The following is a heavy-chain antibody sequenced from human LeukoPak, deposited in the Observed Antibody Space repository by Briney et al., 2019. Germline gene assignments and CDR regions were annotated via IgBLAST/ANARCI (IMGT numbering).Heavy chain of an antibody. Sequence: SETLSLTCTVSGGSISSYYWSWIRQPAGKGPEWIGRIYTSGSTNYNPSLKSRVTMSVDTSKNQFSLKLSSVTAADTAVYYCARDRIAAAGTSYYFDYWGQGTLVTVSS. CDR2: IYTSGST. D-gene: IGHD6-13*01. CDR3: ARDRIAAAGTSYYFDY. V-gene: IGHV4-4*07. J-gene: IGHJ4*02. CDR1: GGSISSYY.